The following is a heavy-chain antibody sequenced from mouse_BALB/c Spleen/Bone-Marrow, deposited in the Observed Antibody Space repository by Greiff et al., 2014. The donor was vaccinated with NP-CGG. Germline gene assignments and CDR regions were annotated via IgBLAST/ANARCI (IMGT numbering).Heavy chain of an antibody. CDR3: ASEDSYSRSYAMDF. J-gene: IGHJ4*01. CDR2: INPTIGYT. V-gene: IGHV1-7*01. CDR1: GYTFTNYC. D-gene: IGHD2-14*01. Sequence: QVQLQQSGAEPAKLGASVKMSCKASGYTFTNYCIHWVKQRPGQGLEWIGYINPTIGYTEYNQKFKDKATLTADKSSTTAYMQLSSLTSEDSAVYYCASEDSYSRSYAMDFWGQGTSVTVSS.